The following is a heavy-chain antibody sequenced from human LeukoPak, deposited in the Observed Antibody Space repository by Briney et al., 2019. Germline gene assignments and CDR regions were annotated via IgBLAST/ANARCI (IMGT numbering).Heavy chain of an antibody. V-gene: IGHV1-18*01. CDR3: ARDLGDIVVIPTAISLP. D-gene: IGHD2-2*01. Sequence: ASVKVSCKASGYSFTSYGISWVRQAPGQGLEWMGWISAYNGNTKYAQKLQGRVTMTTDTSTSTAYMELRSLRSDDTAVYYCARDLGDIVVIPTAISLPWGQGTLVTVSS. CDR1: GYSFTSYG. CDR2: ISAYNGNT. J-gene: IGHJ5*02.